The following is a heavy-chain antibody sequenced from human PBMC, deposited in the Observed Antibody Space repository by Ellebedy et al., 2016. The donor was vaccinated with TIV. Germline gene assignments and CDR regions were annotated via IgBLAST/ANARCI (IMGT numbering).Heavy chain of an antibody. D-gene: IGHD2-15*01. J-gene: IGHJ5*02. CDR3: ARVTRSGGSCFWFDP. Sequence: ASVKVSCXASGYTFTSYGISWVRQAPGQGLEWMGIINPSGGSTSYAQKFQGRVTMTRDTSTSTVYMELSSLRSEDTAVYYCARVTRSGGSCFWFDPWGQGTLVTVSS. V-gene: IGHV1-46*01. CDR2: INPSGGST. CDR1: GYTFTSYG.